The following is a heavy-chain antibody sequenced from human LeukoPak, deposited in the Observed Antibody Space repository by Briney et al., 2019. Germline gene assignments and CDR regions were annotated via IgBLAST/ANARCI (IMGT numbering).Heavy chain of an antibody. J-gene: IGHJ6*02. CDR2: IYHSGST. CDR3: ARGYCSGGSCYSPYYYYGMDV. V-gene: IGHV4-4*02. CDR1: GGSISSSNW. Sequence: SETLSLTCAVSGGSISSSNWWSWVRQPPGKGLEWIGEIYHSGSTNYNPSLKSRVTISVDTSKNQFSLKLSSVTAADTAAYYCARGYCSGGSCYSPYYYYGMDVWGQGTTVTVSS. D-gene: IGHD2-15*01.